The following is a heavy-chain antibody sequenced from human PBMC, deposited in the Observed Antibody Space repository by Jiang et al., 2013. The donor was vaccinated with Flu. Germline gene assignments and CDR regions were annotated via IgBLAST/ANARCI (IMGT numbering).Heavy chain of an antibody. J-gene: IGHJ4*02. D-gene: IGHD3-22*01. CDR3: ARSVNYYDGSGYRPLDY. Sequence: GAEVKKPGSSVKVSCKASGGTFSSYAISWVRQAPGQGLEWMGRIIPILDIANYAQKFQGRVTITADKSTSTAYMELSSLRSEDTAVFYCARSVNYYDGSGYRPLDYWGQGTLVTVSS. V-gene: IGHV1-69*04. CDR2: IIPILDIA. CDR1: GGTFSSYA.